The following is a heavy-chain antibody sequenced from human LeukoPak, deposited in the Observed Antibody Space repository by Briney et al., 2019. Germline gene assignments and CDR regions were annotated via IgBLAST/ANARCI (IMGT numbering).Heavy chain of an antibody. D-gene: IGHD3-9*01. CDR3: ARVLNYDILTGYSDYYYYCMDV. CDR2: VSSSSSYI. CDR1: GFTFSSYS. V-gene: IGHV3-21*01. J-gene: IGHJ6*03. Sequence: PGGSLRLSCAASGFTFSSYSMNWVRQAPGKGLEWVSSVSSSSSYIYYADSVKGRFTISRDNAKNSLYLQMNSLRAEDTAVYYCARVLNYDILTGYSDYYYYCMDVWGKGTTVTVSS.